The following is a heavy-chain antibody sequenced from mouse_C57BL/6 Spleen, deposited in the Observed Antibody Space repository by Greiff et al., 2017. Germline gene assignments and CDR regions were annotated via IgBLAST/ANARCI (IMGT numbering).Heavy chain of an antibody. Sequence: EVKLQQSGPELVKPGASVKISCKASGYTFTDYYMNWVKQSHGKSLEWIGDINPNNGGTSYNQKFKGKATLTVDKSSSTAYMELRSLTSEDSAVYYCAKGTTVGGFDYWGQGTTLTVSS. CDR1: GYTFTDYY. D-gene: IGHD1-1*01. CDR2: INPNNGGT. J-gene: IGHJ2*01. V-gene: IGHV1-26*01. CDR3: AKGTTVGGFDY.